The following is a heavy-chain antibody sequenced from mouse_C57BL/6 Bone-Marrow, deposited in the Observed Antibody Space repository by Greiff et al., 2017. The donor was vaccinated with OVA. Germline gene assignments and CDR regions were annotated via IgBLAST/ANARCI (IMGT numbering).Heavy chain of an antibody. CDR3: ARLGDYDAWFAY. D-gene: IGHD2-4*01. J-gene: IGHJ3*01. Sequence: VQLQQSGPVLVKPGASVKMSCKASGYTFTDYYMNWVKQSHGKSLEWIGVINPYNGGTSYNQKFKGKATLTVDKSSSTAYMELNSLTSEDSAVYYCARLGDYDAWFAYWGQGTLVTVSA. V-gene: IGHV1-19*01. CDR1: GYTFTDYY. CDR2: INPYNGGT.